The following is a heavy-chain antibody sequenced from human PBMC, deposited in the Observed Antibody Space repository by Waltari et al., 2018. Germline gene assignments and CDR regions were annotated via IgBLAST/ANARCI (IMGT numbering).Heavy chain of an antibody. J-gene: IGHJ6*02. CDR3: ARDLKRQRWFGELVPHYYYGMDV. CDR2: INPNSGGT. D-gene: IGHD3-10*01. CDR1: GYTFTGYY. V-gene: IGHV1-2*04. Sequence: QVQLVQSGAEVKKPGASVKVSCKASGYTFTGYYMLWVRQAPGQGLERLGWINPNSGGTNYAQKFQGWVTMTRDTSISTAYMELSRLRSDDTAVYYCARDLKRQRWFGELVPHYYYGMDVWGQGTTVTVSS.